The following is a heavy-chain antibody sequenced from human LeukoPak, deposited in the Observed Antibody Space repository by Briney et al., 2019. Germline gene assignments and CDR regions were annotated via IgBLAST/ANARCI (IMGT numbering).Heavy chain of an antibody. J-gene: IGHJ3*02. D-gene: IGHD2-15*01. CDR3: ARDHLGYYSGGSCWPDAFDT. Sequence: SETLSLTCTVSGGSISSYYWSWIRQPPGKGLEWIGYIYYSGSTNYNPSLKSRVTISVDTSKNQFSLKLSSVTAADTAVYYCARDHLGYYSGGSCWPDAFDTWGQGTMVTVSS. CDR1: GGSISSYY. V-gene: IGHV4-59*01. CDR2: IYYSGST.